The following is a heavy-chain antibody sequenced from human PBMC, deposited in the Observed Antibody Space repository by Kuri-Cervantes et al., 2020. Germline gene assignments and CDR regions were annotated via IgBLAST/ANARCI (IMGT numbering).Heavy chain of an antibody. V-gene: IGHV3-33*01. CDR1: GFTFSSYG. CDR3: ARDDSTVVLGALGAFEI. Sequence: GESLKISCAASGFTFSSYGMHWVRQAPGKGLEWVAVIWYDGSNKYYAVSVKGRFTISRDNSKNTLYLQMNSLKAEDTAVYYCARDDSTVVLGALGAFEIWGQGTMVTVSS. D-gene: IGHD2-15*01. J-gene: IGHJ3*02. CDR2: IWYDGSNK.